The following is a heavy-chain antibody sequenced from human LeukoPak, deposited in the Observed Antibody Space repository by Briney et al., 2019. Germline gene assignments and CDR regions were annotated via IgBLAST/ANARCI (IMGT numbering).Heavy chain of an antibody. Sequence: GGSLRLSCAASGFSLGTYGMTWVRQVPGKGLEWVSGINRNGISTLYADSVKGRFTISRDNAKNSLYLQMNSLRAEDTALHYCARGPSGYYYFEDWGQGALVTVSS. V-gene: IGHV3-20*04. CDR3: ARGPSGYYYFED. D-gene: IGHD5-12*01. CDR1: GFSLGTYG. CDR2: INRNGIST. J-gene: IGHJ4*02.